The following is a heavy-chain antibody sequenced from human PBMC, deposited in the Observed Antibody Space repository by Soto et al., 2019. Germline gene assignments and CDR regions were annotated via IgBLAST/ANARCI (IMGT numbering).Heavy chain of an antibody. J-gene: IGHJ4*02. CDR3: TTWRSRFNFAY. D-gene: IGHD1-26*01. Sequence: GGSLRLSCAASGFTFSFYGMHWVRQAPGKGLEWLAVISYDERNKFYADSVKGRFTVSRDNSKNTLSLQMNSLRTEDTAVYYCTTWRSRFNFAYWGQGALVTVSS. V-gene: IGHV3-30*03. CDR2: ISYDERNK. CDR1: GFTFSFYG.